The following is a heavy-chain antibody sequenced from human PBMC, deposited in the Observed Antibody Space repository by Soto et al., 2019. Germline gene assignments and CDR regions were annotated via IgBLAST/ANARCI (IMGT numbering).Heavy chain of an antibody. CDR2: INPSGGST. J-gene: IGHJ6*04. CDR1: GYTFTSYY. Sequence: ASVKVSCKASGYTFTSYYMHWVRQAPGQGLEWMGIINPSGGSTSYAQKFQGRVTMTRDTSTSTVYMELSSLRSEDTAVYYCASCSGGTPILDVWGKGTTVTVSS. V-gene: IGHV1-46*03. CDR3: ASCSGGTPILDV. D-gene: IGHD2-15*01.